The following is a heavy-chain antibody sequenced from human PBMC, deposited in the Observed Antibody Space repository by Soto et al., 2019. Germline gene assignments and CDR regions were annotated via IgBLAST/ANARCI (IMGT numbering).Heavy chain of an antibody. D-gene: IGHD5-18*01. J-gene: IGHJ1*01. CDR2: VIPLFDTA. CDR3: XXXGHNDGYXXXXXXXX. Sequence: QVQVVQSGAEVKKPGSSVKVSCKVSGGIFTNNAISWVRQAPGQGLEWLGGVIPLFDTAYYAQIFRGRLXXXXDGATXXXXXXXXXXTSAXXXXXXXXXXGHNDGYXXXXXXXXWG. CDR1: GGIFTNNA. V-gene: IGHV1-69*01.